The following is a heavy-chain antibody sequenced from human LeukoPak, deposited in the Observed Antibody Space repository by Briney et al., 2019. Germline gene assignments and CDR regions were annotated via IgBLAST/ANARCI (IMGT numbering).Heavy chain of an antibody. CDR1: GLTFSNYG. CDR3: ARDGRFAAYEPDY. D-gene: IGHD1-26*01. V-gene: IGHV1-18*01. CDR2: INAYDGNT. Sequence: ASVKVSCKASGLTFSNYGITWVRQAPGQGLEWVGWINAYDGNTNYAQKFQGRVTMTTDTSTSTAHMELRSLRYDDTAVYYCARDGRFAAYEPDYWGQGTPVTVSS. J-gene: IGHJ4*02.